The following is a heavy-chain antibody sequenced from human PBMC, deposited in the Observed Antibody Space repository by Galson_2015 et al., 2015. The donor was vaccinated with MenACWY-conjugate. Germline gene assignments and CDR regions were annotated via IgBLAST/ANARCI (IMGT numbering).Heavy chain of an antibody. Sequence: SLRLSCAGSASTFSNAYMSWVRQAPGKGLEWVGRIKSQTDGGPTAYAAPVKGRFTISRDDSKNTLYLQMNSLKIEDTAVYYCTTHKPDSWGGLLFHFYMDVWGKGNPGHRLV. CDR2: IKSQTDGGPT. CDR3: TTHKPDSWGGLLFHFYMDV. V-gene: IGHV3-15*01. D-gene: IGHD2-21*01. J-gene: IGHJ6*03. CDR1: ASTFSNAY.